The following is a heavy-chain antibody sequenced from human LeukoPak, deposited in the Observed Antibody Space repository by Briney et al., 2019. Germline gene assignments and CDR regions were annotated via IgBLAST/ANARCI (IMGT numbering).Heavy chain of an antibody. D-gene: IGHD5-18*01. CDR2: INPSGGST. J-gene: IGHJ4*02. CDR1: GYTFTCYY. CDR3: ARGRQLWQPDF. Sequence: ASVKVSCKASGYTFTCYYMHWVRQAPGQGLEGMGIINPSGGSTTYTQKFQGRVTMTRDMSTSTVYMELSSLTSEDTAVYYCARGRQLWQPDFWGQGTLVTVSS. V-gene: IGHV1-46*01.